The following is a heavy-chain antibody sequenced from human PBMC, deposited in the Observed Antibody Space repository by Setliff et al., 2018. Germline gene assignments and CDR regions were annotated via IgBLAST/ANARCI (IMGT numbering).Heavy chain of an antibody. CDR2: TRNKVSSYIT. Sequence: PGGSLRLSCAASGFSFSRYEMIWVRQAPGKGLEWVGRTRNKVSSYITEYAASVKGRFTISRDDSKSSMFLQMNSLKTEDTAVYYCARAGSAPAGRKGILEYWGQGSLVTVPQ. CDR3: ARAGSAPAGRKGILEY. V-gene: IGHV3-72*01. J-gene: IGHJ4*02. D-gene: IGHD6-13*01. CDR1: GFSFSRYE.